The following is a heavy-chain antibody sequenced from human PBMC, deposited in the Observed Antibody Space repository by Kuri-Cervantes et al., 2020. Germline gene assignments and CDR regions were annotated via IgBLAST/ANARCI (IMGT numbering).Heavy chain of an antibody. CDR1: GYSFTTYW. V-gene: IGHV5-51*01. Sequence: GESLKISCEGSGYSFTTYWIGWVRQMPGKGLEWMGIIYPGDSDTRYSPSFQGQVTISADKSISTAYLQWSSLKASDTAMYYCARPYCSSTSCYTRDAFDIWGQGTMVTVSS. CDR3: ARPYCSSTSCYTRDAFDI. D-gene: IGHD2-2*02. J-gene: IGHJ3*02. CDR2: IYPGDSDT.